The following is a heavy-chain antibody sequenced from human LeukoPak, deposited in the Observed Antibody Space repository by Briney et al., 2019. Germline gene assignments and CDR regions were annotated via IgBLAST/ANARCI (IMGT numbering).Heavy chain of an antibody. CDR3: ARDISGYSYGTGQGSYFDY. V-gene: IGHV3-7*01. CDR2: IKQDGSEK. D-gene: IGHD5-18*01. J-gene: IGHJ4*02. CDR1: GFTFSSYA. Sequence: GGSLRLSCAAPGFTFSSYAMSWVRQAPGKGLEWVANIKQDGSEKYYVDSVKGRFTISRDNAKNSLYLQMNSLRAEDTAAYYCARDISGYSYGTGQGSYFDYWGQGTLVTVSS.